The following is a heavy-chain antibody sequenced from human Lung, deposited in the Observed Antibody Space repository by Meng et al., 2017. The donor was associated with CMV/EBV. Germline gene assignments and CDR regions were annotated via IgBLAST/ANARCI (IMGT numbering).Heavy chain of an antibody. CDR3: ARGTPGRSYSDY. CDR1: GYAFASYG. V-gene: IGHV1-18*01. CDR2: FVNNVDT. J-gene: IGHJ4*02. D-gene: IGHD3-10*01. Sequence: QVHLPQSGAEVKKPGASVRVACEASGYAFASYGISWLRQAPGQGLEWMGWFVNNVDTYSAQKFQGRVTMTTDTHTSTAFMELRSLRSDDTAVYYCARGTPGRSYSDYWGQGTLVTVSS.